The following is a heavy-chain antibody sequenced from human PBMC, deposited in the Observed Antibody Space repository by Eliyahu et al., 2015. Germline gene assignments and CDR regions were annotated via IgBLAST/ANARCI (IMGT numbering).Heavy chain of an antibody. V-gene: IGHV3-23*01. D-gene: IGHD6-13*01. Sequence: EVQLLESGGGLVQPGGSLRLSCAASGFTFSSYAMSWVRQAPGKGLEWVSAISDNGGSTYYADSVKGRFTISRDNSKNTLYLQMNSLRAEDTAVYYCAKDYSSSWCSRFDCWGQGTLVTVSS. J-gene: IGHJ4*02. CDR3: AKDYSSSWCSRFDC. CDR2: ISDNGGST. CDR1: GFTFSSYA.